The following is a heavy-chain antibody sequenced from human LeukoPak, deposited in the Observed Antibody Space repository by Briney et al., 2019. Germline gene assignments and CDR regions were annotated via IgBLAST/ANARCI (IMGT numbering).Heavy chain of an antibody. CDR2: IYHSGST. J-gene: IGHJ3*02. CDR3: ARARSSYYAFDI. D-gene: IGHD6-13*01. Sequence: SETLSLTCTVSGYSISSGYYWGWIRQPPGKGLEWIGSIYHSGSTYYNPSLKSRVTISVDTSKNQFSLKLSSVTAADTAVYYCARARSSYYAFDIWGQGTMVTVSS. V-gene: IGHV4-38-2*02. CDR1: GYSISSGYY.